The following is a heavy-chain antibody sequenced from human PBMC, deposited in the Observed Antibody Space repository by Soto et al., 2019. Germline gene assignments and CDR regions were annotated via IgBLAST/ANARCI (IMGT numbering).Heavy chain of an antibody. V-gene: IGHV3-53*04. CDR3: ASDVNADAYDM. D-gene: IGHD3-3*02. CDR1: GFTVSSNY. CDR2: IYSGGST. Sequence: VGSLRLTCAAFGFTVSSNYMSWVRQAPGKGLEKVSVIYSGGSTYYTDTKKSRFTISRHNSNNTQYLQINSLRSEVTVVYYCASDVNADAYDMWGRGTMVTISS. J-gene: IGHJ3*02.